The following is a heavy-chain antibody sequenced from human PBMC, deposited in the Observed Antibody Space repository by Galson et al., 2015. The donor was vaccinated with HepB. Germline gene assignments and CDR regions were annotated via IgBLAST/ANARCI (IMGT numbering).Heavy chain of an antibody. CDR2: INPNSGGT. Sequence: SVKVSCKASGYTFTGYYMHWVRQAPGQGLEWMGRINPNSGGTNYAQKFQGRVTMTRDTSISTAYMELSRLRSDDTAVYYCARAKADIVVANYYYGMDVWGQGTTVTVSS. D-gene: IGHD2-2*01. CDR3: ARAKADIVVANYYYGMDV. V-gene: IGHV1-2*06. J-gene: IGHJ6*02. CDR1: GYTFTGYY.